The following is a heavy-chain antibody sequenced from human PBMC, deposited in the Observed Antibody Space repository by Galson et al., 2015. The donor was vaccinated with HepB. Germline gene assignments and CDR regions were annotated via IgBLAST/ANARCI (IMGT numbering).Heavy chain of an antibody. CDR1: GGSISSGGYY. J-gene: IGHJ5*02. Sequence: TLSLTCTVSGGSISSGGYYWSWIRQHPGKGLEWIGYIYYSGSTYYNPSLKSRVTISVDTSKNQFSLKLSSVTAADTAVYYCARGGVPAAMPNNWFDPWGQGTLVTVSS. V-gene: IGHV4-31*03. CDR2: IYYSGST. D-gene: IGHD2-2*01. CDR3: ARGGVPAAMPNNWFDP.